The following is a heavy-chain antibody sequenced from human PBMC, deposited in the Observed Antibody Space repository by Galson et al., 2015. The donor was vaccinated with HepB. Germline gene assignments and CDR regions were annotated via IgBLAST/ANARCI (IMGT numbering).Heavy chain of an antibody. J-gene: IGHJ6*02. CDR3: ARGYGDYVSGMDV. Sequence: SVKVSCKASGYTFTGYYMHWVRQAPGQGLEWMGWINPNSGGTNYAQKFQGWVTMTRDMSISTAYMELSRLRSDDTAVYYCARGYGDYVSGMDVWGQGTTVTVSS. V-gene: IGHV1-2*04. CDR2: INPNSGGT. CDR1: GYTFTGYY. D-gene: IGHD4-17*01.